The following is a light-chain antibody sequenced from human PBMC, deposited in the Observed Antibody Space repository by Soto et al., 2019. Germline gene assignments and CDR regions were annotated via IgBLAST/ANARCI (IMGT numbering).Light chain of an antibody. Sequence: DIQMTQSPSTLSASVGDRVTITCRASQSISDWLAWYQQKPGKAPKPLIYNASNLQSGVPSRFSGSGSGTKSTLTISRVQPDDFATYYCQQYKNSSRAFGQGTKVEIK. V-gene: IGKV1-5*03. CDR2: NAS. CDR3: QQYKNSSRA. J-gene: IGKJ1*01. CDR1: QSISDW.